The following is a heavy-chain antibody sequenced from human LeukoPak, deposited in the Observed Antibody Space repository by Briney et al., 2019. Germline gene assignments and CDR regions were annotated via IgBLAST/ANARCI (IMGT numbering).Heavy chain of an antibody. Sequence: GGSLRLSCEASGFTFNTYAIYWVRQAPGKGLEWVSGICGSGGCTYYADSVKGRFTISRDNSKNTVYLQMNSLTADDTAVYYCAKTTVGYSSGRYPGWPADYWGQGTLVTVSS. CDR3: AKTTVGYSSGRYPGWPADY. J-gene: IGHJ4*02. D-gene: IGHD6-19*01. CDR1: GFTFNTYA. CDR2: ICGSGGCT. V-gene: IGHV3-23*01.